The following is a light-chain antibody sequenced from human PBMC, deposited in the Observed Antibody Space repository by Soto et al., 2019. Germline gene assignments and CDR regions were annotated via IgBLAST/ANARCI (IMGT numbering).Light chain of an antibody. CDR2: GNT. Sequence: QSVLTQPPSVSGAPGQRVTISCTGNSSNIGAGYDVHWYQQLPGTGPKLLIFGNTNRPSGVPDRFSGSKSGTSASLAITGLQAEDEADYHCQYYDSSLIVVFGGGTKVTVL. CDR1: SSNIGAGYD. J-gene: IGLJ3*02. V-gene: IGLV1-40*01. CDR3: QYYDSSLIVV.